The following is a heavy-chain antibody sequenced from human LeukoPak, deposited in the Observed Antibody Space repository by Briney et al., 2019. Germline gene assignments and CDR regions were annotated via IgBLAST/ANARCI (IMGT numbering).Heavy chain of an antibody. Sequence: ASVKVSCKASGYTFTSYAMNWVRRAPGQGLEWMGWINTNTGNPTYAQGFTGRFVFSLDTSVSTAYLQISSLKAEDTAVYYCARVDVLRFLEWFPEYYFDYWGQGTLVTVSS. V-gene: IGHV7-4-1*02. CDR1: GYTFTSYA. D-gene: IGHD3-3*01. CDR3: ARVDVLRFLEWFPEYYFDY. CDR2: INTNTGNP. J-gene: IGHJ4*02.